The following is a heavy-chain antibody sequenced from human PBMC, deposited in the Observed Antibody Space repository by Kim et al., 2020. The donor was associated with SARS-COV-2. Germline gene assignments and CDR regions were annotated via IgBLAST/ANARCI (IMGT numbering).Heavy chain of an antibody. CDR3: ARTDYGSGSYDVFDP. V-gene: IGHV1-2*02. Sequence: QKFQGRVTMTRDTSISTAYMELRRLRSDDTAVYYCARTDYGSGSYDVFDPWGQGTLVTVSS. J-gene: IGHJ5*02. D-gene: IGHD3-10*01.